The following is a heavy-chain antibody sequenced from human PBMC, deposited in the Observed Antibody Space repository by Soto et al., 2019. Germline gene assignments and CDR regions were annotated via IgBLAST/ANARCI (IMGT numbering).Heavy chain of an antibody. CDR1: GGSISSSSYY. D-gene: IGHD5-12*01. J-gene: IGHJ4*02. V-gene: IGHV4-39*01. CDR3: ARVPLVATTVRPEEYYFDY. CDR2: IYYSGST. Sequence: QLQLQESGPGLVKPSETLSLTCTVSGGSISSSSYYWGWIRQPPGKGLEWIGSIYYSGSTYYNPSLKSRVTISVDTSKNQFSLKLSSVTAADTAVYYCARVPLVATTVRPEEYYFDYWGQGTLVTVSS.